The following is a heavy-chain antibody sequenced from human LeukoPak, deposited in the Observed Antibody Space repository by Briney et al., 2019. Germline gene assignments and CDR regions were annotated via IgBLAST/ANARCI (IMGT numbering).Heavy chain of an antibody. CDR3: ARESAEGSIRGLFDY. CDR2: IYHTGTT. V-gene: IGHV4-4*02. CDR1: GGSIRSTNW. D-gene: IGHD3-10*01. Sequence: SGTLSLTCAVSGGSIRSTNWWTGVRRPPGKGLEWIGEIYHTGTTSYNPPLKSRVTISVDKSKNQFSLKVNSVTAADTAVYYCARESAEGSIRGLFDYWGQGTLVTVSS. J-gene: IGHJ4*02.